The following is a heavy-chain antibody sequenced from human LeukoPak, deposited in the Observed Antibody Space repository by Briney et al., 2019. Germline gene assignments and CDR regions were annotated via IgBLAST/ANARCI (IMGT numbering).Heavy chain of an antibody. Sequence: GESLKISCKGSGYSFTSYWIGWVRQMPGKGLEWMGIIYPRDSDTRYSPSFQGQVTISVDKSISTAYLQWSSLEASDTAMYYCVRLGFSSGWRGFFQHWGQGTVVTVSS. CDR1: GYSFTSYW. CDR2: IYPRDSDT. D-gene: IGHD6-19*01. J-gene: IGHJ1*01. CDR3: VRLGFSSGWRGFFQH. V-gene: IGHV5-51*01.